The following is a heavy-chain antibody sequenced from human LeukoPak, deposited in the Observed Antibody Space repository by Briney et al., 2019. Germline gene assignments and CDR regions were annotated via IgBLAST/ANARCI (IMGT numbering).Heavy chain of an antibody. CDR3: ARDCTNGVCYDY. J-gene: IGHJ4*02. CDR1: GGTFSSYA. V-gene: IGHV1-69*13. CDR2: IIPIFGTA. D-gene: IGHD2-8*01. Sequence: SVKVSCKASGGTFSSYAISWVRQAPGQGLEWMGGIIPIFGTANYAQKFQGRVTITADGSTSTAYMELSSLRSEDTAVYYCARDCTNGVCYDYWGQGTLVTVSS.